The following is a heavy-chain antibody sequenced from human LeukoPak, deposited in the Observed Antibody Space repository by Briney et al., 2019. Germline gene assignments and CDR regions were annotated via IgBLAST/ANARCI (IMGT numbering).Heavy chain of an antibody. CDR2: INHSGST. Sequence: SETLSLTCTVSGDSMRSTSYYWGWIRQSPGKGLEWIGEINHSGSTNYNPSLKSRVTISVDTSKNQFSLKLSSVTAADTAVYYCARGIGGYSYGYAYWGQGTLVTVSS. CDR1: GDSMRSTSYY. J-gene: IGHJ4*02. CDR3: ARGIGGYSYGYAY. V-gene: IGHV4-39*07. D-gene: IGHD5-18*01.